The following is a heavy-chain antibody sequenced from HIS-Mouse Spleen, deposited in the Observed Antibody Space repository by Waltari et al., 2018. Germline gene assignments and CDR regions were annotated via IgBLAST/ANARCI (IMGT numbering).Heavy chain of an antibody. CDR1: VGSFSGYY. CDR2: INHSGST. Sequence: QVQLQQWGAGLLTPSETLSPTCAVYVGSFSGYYWTWTRQPPGKGLEWIGEINHSGSTNYNPSLKSRVTISVDTSKNQFSLKLSSVTAADTAVYYCARGPAVAGFRNDAFDIWGQGTMVTVSS. D-gene: IGHD6-19*01. J-gene: IGHJ3*02. V-gene: IGHV4-34*01. CDR3: ARGPAVAGFRNDAFDI.